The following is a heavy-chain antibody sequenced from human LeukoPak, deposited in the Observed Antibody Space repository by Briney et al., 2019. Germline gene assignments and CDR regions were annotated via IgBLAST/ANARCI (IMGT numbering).Heavy chain of an antibody. D-gene: IGHD6-13*01. CDR3: ARAYSSSWYGNCFDP. CDR1: GFTFSSYS. J-gene: IGHJ5*02. Sequence: GGSLRLSCSASGFTFSSYSMHWVRQTPGKGLEYVSVINTNGGSTYYADSVKGRFTISRDNAKNSLYLQMNSLRAEDTAVYYCARAYSSSWYGNCFDPWGQGTLVTVSS. CDR2: INTNGGST. V-gene: IGHV3-64*04.